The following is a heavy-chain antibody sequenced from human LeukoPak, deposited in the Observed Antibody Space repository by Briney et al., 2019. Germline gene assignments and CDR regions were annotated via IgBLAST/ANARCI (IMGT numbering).Heavy chain of an antibody. V-gene: IGHV1-69*13. D-gene: IGHD3-9*01. Sequence: ASVKVSCKASGGTFSSYAISWVRQAPGQGLEWMGGIIPIFGTANYAQKFQGRVTITADESTSTAYMELSSLRSEDTAVYYCAKPRTSDYDILTGYYHTQVAFDYWGQGTLVTVSS. CDR3: AKPRTSDYDILTGYYHTQVAFDY. CDR2: IIPIFGTA. J-gene: IGHJ4*02. CDR1: GGTFSSYA.